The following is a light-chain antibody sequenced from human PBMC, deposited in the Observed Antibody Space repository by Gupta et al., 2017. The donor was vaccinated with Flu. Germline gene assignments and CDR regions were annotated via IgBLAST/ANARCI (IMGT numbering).Light chain of an antibody. CDR3: MQALQTPDT. CDR2: LGS. Sequence: DIVMTQSPLSLPVTPGEPASISCRSSQSLLHSNGYNYLDWYLQKPGQSPQLLIYLGSNRASGVPDRFSGSGSGKDCTLKISRVEAEDVGVYYCMQALQTPDTFGQGTKVEIK. CDR1: QSLLHSNGYNY. V-gene: IGKV2-28*01. J-gene: IGKJ1*01.